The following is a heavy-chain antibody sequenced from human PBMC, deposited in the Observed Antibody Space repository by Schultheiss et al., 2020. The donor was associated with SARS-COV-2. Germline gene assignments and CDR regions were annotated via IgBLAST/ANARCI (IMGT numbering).Heavy chain of an antibody. Sequence: GGSLRLSCAASGFTFSSYWMSWVRQAPGKGLEWVANIKQDESEKYYVDSVKGRFTISRDNSKNTLYLQMNSLRAEDTAVYYCARDPRIAVAGTLDYWGQGTLVTVSS. V-gene: IGHV3-7*01. CDR3: ARDPRIAVAGTLDY. CDR2: IKQDESEK. CDR1: GFTFSSYW. D-gene: IGHD6-19*01. J-gene: IGHJ4*02.